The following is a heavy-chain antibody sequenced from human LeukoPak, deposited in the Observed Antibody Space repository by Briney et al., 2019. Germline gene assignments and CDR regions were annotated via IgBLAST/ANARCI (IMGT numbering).Heavy chain of an antibody. CDR2: MYTSGST. V-gene: IGHV4-61*02. CDR3: AGMIGYFDF. Sequence: PSETLSLTCTVSGGSVSSGNYYLSWIRQPAGKRLELIGRMYTSGSTHYNPSLKSRVTISRDTSTNQFSLKLTSVTAADTAVYYCAGMIGYFDFWGQGTLVTVSS. J-gene: IGHJ4*02. D-gene: IGHD3-16*01. CDR1: GGSVSSGNYY.